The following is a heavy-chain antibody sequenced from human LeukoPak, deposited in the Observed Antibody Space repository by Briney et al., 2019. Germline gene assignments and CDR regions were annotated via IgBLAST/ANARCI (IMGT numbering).Heavy chain of an antibody. Sequence: GGSLRLSCAASGFTFSSYAMSWVRQAPGKGREWVSAISGSGGSTYYADSVKGRFTISRDNSKNTLYLQMNSLRAEDTAVYYCAKSFRGIQLWFQNPYYFDYWGQGTLVTVSS. CDR3: AKSFRGIQLWFQNPYYFDY. CDR1: GFTFSSYA. J-gene: IGHJ4*02. V-gene: IGHV3-23*01. D-gene: IGHD5-18*01. CDR2: ISGSGGST.